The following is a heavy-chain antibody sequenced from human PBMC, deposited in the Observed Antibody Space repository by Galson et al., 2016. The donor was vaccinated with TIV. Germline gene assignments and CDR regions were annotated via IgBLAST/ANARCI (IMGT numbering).Heavy chain of an antibody. Sequence: SLRLSCAVSGFTFSNYWMTWVRQAPGKGLEWVANIKEDGSETNYVDLVKGRFTISRDNAKNSLYLQMNSVRAEDTAVYYCARGGSDSDYWGQGILVSVSS. V-gene: IGHV3-7*01. CDR3: ARGGSDSDY. J-gene: IGHJ4*02. CDR2: IKEDGSET. CDR1: GFTFSNYW. D-gene: IGHD2-21*01.